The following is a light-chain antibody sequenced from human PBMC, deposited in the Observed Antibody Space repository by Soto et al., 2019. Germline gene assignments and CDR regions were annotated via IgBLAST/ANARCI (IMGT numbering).Light chain of an antibody. CDR2: GAS. V-gene: IGKV3-20*01. CDR1: QTISSSH. Sequence: EIVLTQSPGTLSLSPGERVTLSCRASQTISSSHLAWYQQKPGQAPRLLIYGASNSATGIPDRFSGSGSGTDFTLTISRLEPEDIAVYYCQKYGSSLYTFGQGTKLEIK. J-gene: IGKJ2*01. CDR3: QKYGSSLYT.